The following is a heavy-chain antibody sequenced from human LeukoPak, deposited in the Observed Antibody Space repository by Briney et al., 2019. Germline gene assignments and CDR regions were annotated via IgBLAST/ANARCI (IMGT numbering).Heavy chain of an antibody. Sequence: ASVTVSCKTSGYSFTDYYVHWVRQAPGQGLEWMGWIIPDTGDTSYAQNFQGRVTMTSDTSISTVYMELSRLRSDDTAVYYCASGSEQWLITNTFFDYWGQGTLVTVSS. CDR3: ASGSEQWLITNTFFDY. D-gene: IGHD6-19*01. V-gene: IGHV1-2*02. J-gene: IGHJ4*02. CDR1: GYSFTDYY. CDR2: IIPDTGDT.